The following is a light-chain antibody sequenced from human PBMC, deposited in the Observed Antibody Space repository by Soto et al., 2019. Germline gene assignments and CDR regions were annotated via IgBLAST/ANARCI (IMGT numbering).Light chain of an antibody. CDR3: CSYAGSYV. Sequence: QSVLTQPASVSGSPGQSITISCTGTSSDVGSYNLVSWYQQHPGKAPKLMIYEGSKRPSGVSNRFSGSKSGNTASLTISGLQAEDEADYYCCSYAGSYVFGTGTQGHRP. V-gene: IGLV2-23*01. CDR1: SSDVGSYNL. J-gene: IGLJ1*01. CDR2: EGS.